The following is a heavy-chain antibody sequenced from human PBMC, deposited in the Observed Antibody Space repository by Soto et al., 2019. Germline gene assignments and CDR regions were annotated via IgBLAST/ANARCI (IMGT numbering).Heavy chain of an antibody. J-gene: IGHJ4*02. Sequence: QVQLVQSGAEVKRPGASVKVSCKASGDTFTDYYIHWVRQAPGQGLEWMGTVNPSGGHTTYAQHFLGRMTMTRDTSTSTLYMELTSLTSEDTAVYYCARGGHVVVVTAALDYWGQGTLVTVSS. CDR1: GDTFTDYY. D-gene: IGHD2-21*02. CDR3: ARGGHVVVVTAALDY. V-gene: IGHV1-46*01. CDR2: VNPSGGHT.